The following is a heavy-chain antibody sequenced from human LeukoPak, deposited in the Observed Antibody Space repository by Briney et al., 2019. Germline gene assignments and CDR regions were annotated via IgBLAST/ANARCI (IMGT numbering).Heavy chain of an antibody. CDR2: ISISSGVV. CDR3: VRDAASDFYYYMDV. D-gene: IGHD6-25*01. Sequence: GGSLRLSCAASGFTFYSYAISWVRQAPGKGLDWVSCISISSGVVNYADSVKGRFTISRDKSKNTVYLQMNGLRAEDTALYYCVRDAASDFYYYMDVWGKGTTVTVSS. J-gene: IGHJ6*03. CDR1: GFTFYSYA. V-gene: IGHV3-23*01.